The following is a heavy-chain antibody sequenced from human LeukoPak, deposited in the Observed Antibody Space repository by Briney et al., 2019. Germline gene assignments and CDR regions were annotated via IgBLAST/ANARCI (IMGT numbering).Heavy chain of an antibody. Sequence: VSCPTTYSPASVQGRFTISRENSKNPFVLQMNSLRADDTAVYYCAKSPHIVIVTDPFDLWGQGTMVTVSS. D-gene: IGHD2-21*02. CDR2: VSCPTT. J-gene: IGHJ3*01. CDR3: AKSPHIVIVTDPFDL. V-gene: IGHV3-23*01.